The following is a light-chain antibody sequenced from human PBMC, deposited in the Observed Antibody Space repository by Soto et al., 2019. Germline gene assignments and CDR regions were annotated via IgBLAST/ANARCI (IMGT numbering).Light chain of an antibody. CDR2: GTS. V-gene: IGKV3-15*01. Sequence: EIVMTQSPATLSVSPGEGATLSCRASQSISSNLAWYQQKPGQAPRLLIYGTSIRATGIPARFSGSGSETEFTLTISSLQSEDVAVYYCHQYTNWPGAFGGGTKVEIK. J-gene: IGKJ4*01. CDR1: QSISSN. CDR3: HQYTNWPGA.